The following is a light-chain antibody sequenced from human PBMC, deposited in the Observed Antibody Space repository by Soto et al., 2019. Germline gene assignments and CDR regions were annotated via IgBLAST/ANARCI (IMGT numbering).Light chain of an antibody. Sequence: DIVMTQSPLSLPVTPGEPASISCRSSQSLLHSNGYNYLDWYLQKPGQSPQLLVYLGSNRASGVPDRFSGSVSGTDFTLKISRVEAEDVGVYYCMQPLQSWTVGQGTKV. V-gene: IGKV2-28*01. CDR2: LGS. CDR3: MQPLQSWT. CDR1: QSLLHSNGYNY. J-gene: IGKJ1*01.